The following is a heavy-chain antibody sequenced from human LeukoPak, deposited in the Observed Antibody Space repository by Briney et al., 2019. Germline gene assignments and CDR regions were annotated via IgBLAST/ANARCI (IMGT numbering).Heavy chain of an antibody. J-gene: IGHJ6*02. CDR2: ISAYNGNT. CDR1: GYTFSSYG. Sequence: GASVKVSCKASGYTFSSYGISWVRQAPGQGLEWMGWISAYNGNTNYAQKLQGRDTMTTDTSTSTAYMELRSLRSDDTAVYYCARVNSGYDDGFFYYYYYGMDVWGQGTTVTVSS. V-gene: IGHV1-18*01. D-gene: IGHD5-12*01. CDR3: ARVNSGYDDGFFYYYYYGMDV.